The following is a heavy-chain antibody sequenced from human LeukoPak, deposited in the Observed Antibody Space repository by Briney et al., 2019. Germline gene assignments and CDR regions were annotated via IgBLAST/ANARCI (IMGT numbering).Heavy chain of an antibody. CDR2: ISYSGYT. CDR3: ARGRNDNGGMFFDS. V-gene: IGHV4-59*01. Sequence: PSETLSLTCTVSGGSIRSFYWSWIRQAPGGGLWRIGFISYSGYTSYSPSLKSRVAISVDTSRRQFSLRLSSMTAADTAIYYCARGRNDNGGMFFDSWAQGTLVTVSS. CDR1: GGSIRSFY. D-gene: IGHD4-23*01. J-gene: IGHJ4*02.